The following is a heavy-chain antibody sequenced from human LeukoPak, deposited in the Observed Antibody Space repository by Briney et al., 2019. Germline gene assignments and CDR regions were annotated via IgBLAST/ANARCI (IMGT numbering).Heavy chain of an antibody. CDR1: GGSFSSSNFF. CDR3: AILAYCSGGTCFPFLYYFDY. Sequence: PSETLSLTCAVYGGSFSSSNFFWAWVRQPPGKGLEWIATIYHSGTTYYNPSLKSRVTISLDTSKNQFSLELRSVTAADTSTYYCAILAYCSGGTCFPFLYYFDYWGHGTLVTVSP. CDR2: IYHSGTT. J-gene: IGHJ4*01. V-gene: IGHV4-39*01. D-gene: IGHD2-15*01.